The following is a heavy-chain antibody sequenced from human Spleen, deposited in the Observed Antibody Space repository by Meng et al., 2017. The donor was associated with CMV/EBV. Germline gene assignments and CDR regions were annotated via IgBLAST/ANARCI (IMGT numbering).Heavy chain of an antibody. CDR1: GGSISSYY. V-gene: IGHV4-59*01. Sequence: SETLSLTCTVSGGSISSYYWSWIRQPPGKGLEWIGYIYYSGSTNYNPSLKSRVTISVDTSKNQFSLKLSSVTAADTAVYYCARDLLDYYGSGENWFDPWGQGTLVTVSS. CDR3: ARDLLDYYGSGENWFDP. J-gene: IGHJ5*02. D-gene: IGHD3-10*01. CDR2: IYYSGST.